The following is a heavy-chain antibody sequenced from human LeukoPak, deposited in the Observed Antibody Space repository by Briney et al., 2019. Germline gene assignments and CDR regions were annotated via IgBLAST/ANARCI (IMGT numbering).Heavy chain of an antibody. CDR3: ARDSSNTLPAAISYYYYGMDV. J-gene: IGHJ6*02. CDR2: ISSSGSTI. D-gene: IGHD2-2*01. V-gene: IGHV3-48*03. Sequence: PGGSLRLSCAASGFTFSSYEMNWVRRAPGKGLEWVSYISSSGSTIYYADSVKGRFTISRDNAKNSLYLQMNSLRAEDTAVYYCARDSSNTLPAAISYYYYGMDVWGQGTTVTVSS. CDR1: GFTFSSYE.